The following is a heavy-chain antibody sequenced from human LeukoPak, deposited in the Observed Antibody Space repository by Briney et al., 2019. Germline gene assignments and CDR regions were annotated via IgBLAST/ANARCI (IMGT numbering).Heavy chain of an antibody. D-gene: IGHD6-6*01. V-gene: IGHV3-7*04. CDR2: IKQDGSET. CDR3: ARFRLSSSAPYHFDY. Sequence: GGSLRLSCAASGFTFGSYWMSWVRQAPGEGLEWVANIKQDGSETFYVDSVKGRFTISRDNAKTSLYLQMNSLRAEDTAVYHCARFRLSSSAPYHFDYWGQGTLVTVSS. CDR1: GFTFGSYW. J-gene: IGHJ4*02.